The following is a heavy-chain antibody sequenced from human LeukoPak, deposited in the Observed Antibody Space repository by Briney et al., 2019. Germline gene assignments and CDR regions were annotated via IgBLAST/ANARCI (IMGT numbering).Heavy chain of an antibody. D-gene: IGHD3-22*01. CDR3: ARDIEGYDSSGYYSNGDY. Sequence: PSETLSLTCTVSGGSISSSSYYWGWIRQPPGKGLEWIGSIYYSGSTYYNPSLKSRVTISVDTSKNQFSLELSSVTAADTAVYYCARDIEGYDSSGYYSNGDYWGQGTLVTVSS. CDR1: GGSISSSSYY. CDR2: IYYSGST. J-gene: IGHJ4*02. V-gene: IGHV4-39*02.